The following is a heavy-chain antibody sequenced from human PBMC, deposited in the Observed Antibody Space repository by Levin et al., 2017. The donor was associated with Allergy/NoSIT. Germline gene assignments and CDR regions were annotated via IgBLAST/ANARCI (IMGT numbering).Heavy chain of an antibody. D-gene: IGHD3-22*01. V-gene: IGHV5-51*01. CDR2: INPDDSDT. CDR3: ARAGALNSGYYYYDY. CDR1: GYSFTRYW. Sequence: GSLKISCQGSGYSFTRYWIGWVRQMPGKGLEWMGIINPDDSDTRYSPSFQGQVTFSADKSISTAYLQWRSLKASDTAMYYCARAGALNSGYYYYDYWGQGTLVTVSS. J-gene: IGHJ4*02.